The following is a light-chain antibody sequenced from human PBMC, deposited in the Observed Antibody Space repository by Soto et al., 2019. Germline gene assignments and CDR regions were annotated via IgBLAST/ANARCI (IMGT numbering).Light chain of an antibody. V-gene: IGLV1-40*01. CDR3: QSYDSSLSGSEV. CDR2: GNS. Sequence: QSALTQPPSASGSPGQSVTISCTGSSSNIGAGHDVHWYQHLPGTAPKLLIYGNSNRPSGVPDRFSGSKSGTSASLAITGLQAEDEADYYCQSYDSSLSGSEVFGTGTKLTVL. CDR1: SSNIGAGHD. J-gene: IGLJ1*01.